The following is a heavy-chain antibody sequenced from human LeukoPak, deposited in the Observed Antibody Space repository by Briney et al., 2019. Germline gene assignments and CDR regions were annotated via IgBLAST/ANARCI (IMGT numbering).Heavy chain of an antibody. J-gene: IGHJ4*02. D-gene: IGHD6-13*01. CDR3: ARCHSSSWLPSDY. V-gene: IGHV1-3*01. CDR2: INAGNGNT. CDR1: GGTFSSYA. Sequence: ASVKVSCKASGGTFSSYAISWVRQAPGQRLEWMGWINAGNGNTKYSQKFQGRVTITKDTSASTAYMELSSLRSEDTAVYYCARCHSSSWLPSDYWGQGTLVTVSS.